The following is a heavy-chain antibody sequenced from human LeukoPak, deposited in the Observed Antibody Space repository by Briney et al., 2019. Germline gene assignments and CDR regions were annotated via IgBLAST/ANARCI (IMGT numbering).Heavy chain of an antibody. CDR1: GYTFTSYD. CDR3: ARGNKQWLGVFDI. CDR2: IIPILGIA. V-gene: IGHV1-69*04. D-gene: IGHD6-19*01. J-gene: IGHJ3*02. Sequence: SVKVSCKASGYTFTSYDINWVRQAPGQGLEWMGRIIPILGIANYAQKFQGRVTMTRDTSTSTVYMELSSLRSEDTAVYYCARGNKQWLGVFDIWGQGTMVTVSS.